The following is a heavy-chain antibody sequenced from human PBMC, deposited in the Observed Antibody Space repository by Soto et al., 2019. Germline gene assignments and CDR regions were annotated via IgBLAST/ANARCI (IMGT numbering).Heavy chain of an antibody. CDR3: ARDQSWASDY. CDR2: INDNSRHI. V-gene: IGHV3-48*02. J-gene: IGHJ4*02. CDR1: GFTFRDHG. Sequence: EVQLVESGGGLVQPGGSLRLSCAASGFTFRDHGMNWVRQAPGKELEWISHINDNSRHIYYADSVRGRFTISRDYAKNSLYLQMDSLRDEDTAVYYCARDQSWASDYWGQGTLVIVSS. D-gene: IGHD7-27*01.